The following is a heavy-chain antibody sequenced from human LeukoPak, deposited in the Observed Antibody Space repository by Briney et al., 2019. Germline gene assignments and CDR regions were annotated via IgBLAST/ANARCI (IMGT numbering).Heavy chain of an antibody. V-gene: IGHV4-61*08. CDR2: IYYSGST. D-gene: IGHD2-2*03. J-gene: IGHJ5*02. CDR1: GGSISSGGYH. Sequence: SETLSLTCTVSGGSISSGGYHWSWIRQHPGKGLEWIGYIYYSGSTNYNPSLKSRVTISVDTSKNQFSLKLSSVTAADTAVYYCASQNWMNWFDPWGQGTLVTVSS. CDR3: ASQNWMNWFDP.